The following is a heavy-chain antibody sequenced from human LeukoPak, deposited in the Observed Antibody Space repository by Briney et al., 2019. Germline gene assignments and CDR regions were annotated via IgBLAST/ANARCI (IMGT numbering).Heavy chain of an antibody. CDR2: IYTSGST. D-gene: IGHD3-3*01. J-gene: IGHJ6*03. Sequence: SETLSLTCTVSGGSISSYYWSWIRQPAGKGLEWIGRIYTSGSTNYNPSLKSRVTMSVDTSKNQFSLKLSSVTAADTAVYYCARDSYDFWSGTYYYYMDAWGKGTTVTVSS. CDR3: ARDSYDFWSGTYYYYMDA. V-gene: IGHV4-4*07. CDR1: GGSISSYY.